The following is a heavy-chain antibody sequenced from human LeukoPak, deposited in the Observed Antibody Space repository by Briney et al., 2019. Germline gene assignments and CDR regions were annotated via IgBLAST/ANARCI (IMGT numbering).Heavy chain of an antibody. V-gene: IGHV3-48*01. CDR2: ITTSSNTV. Sequence: GGSLRLSCAASGFTFSNYNMFWARQAPGKGLEWVSYITTSSNTVHYADSVRGRFTLSRDNAKSSLYLQMNSLRAEDTAIYYCARLLSGWYLADYWGQGTLVTVSS. CDR1: GFTFSNYN. D-gene: IGHD6-19*01. J-gene: IGHJ4*02. CDR3: ARLLSGWYLADY.